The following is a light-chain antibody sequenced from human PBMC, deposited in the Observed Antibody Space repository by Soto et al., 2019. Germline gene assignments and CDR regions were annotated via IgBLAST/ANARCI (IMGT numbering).Light chain of an antibody. CDR2: AAS. CDR3: QQSFGTTWT. CDR1: QTILTY. J-gene: IGKJ1*01. Sequence: DIQMTQSPSSLSASVGDTVTITCRASQTILTYLNWYQQKPGKAPKLLIYAASSLQSGVPSRFSGGGSATDFTLTLSSLQPEDFATYYCQQSFGTTWTFGRGTKVDIK. V-gene: IGKV1-39*01.